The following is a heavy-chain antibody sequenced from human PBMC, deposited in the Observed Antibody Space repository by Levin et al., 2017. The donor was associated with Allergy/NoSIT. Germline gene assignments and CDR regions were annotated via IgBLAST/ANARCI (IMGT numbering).Heavy chain of an antibody. D-gene: IGHD6-13*01. V-gene: IGHV3-7*01. Sequence: QAGGSLRLSCAASGFTFSSYWMSWVRQAPGKGLEWVANIKQDGSEKYYVDSVKGRFTISRDNAKNSLYLQMNSLRAEDTAVYYCARDGQSSSSWEIDYWGQGTLVTVSS. CDR2: IKQDGSEK. CDR1: GFTFSSYW. J-gene: IGHJ4*02. CDR3: ARDGQSSSSWEIDY.